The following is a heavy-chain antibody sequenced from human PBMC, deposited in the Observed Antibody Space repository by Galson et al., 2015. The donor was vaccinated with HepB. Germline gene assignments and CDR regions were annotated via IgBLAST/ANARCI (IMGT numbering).Heavy chain of an antibody. J-gene: IGHJ4*02. CDR3: ARDDKGNFDY. CDR1: GGYVSSGSNY. D-gene: IGHD3-10*01. V-gene: IGHV4-61*01. Sequence: ETLSLTCTVSGGYVSSGSNYWNWIRQPPGKGLEWIGYIYHSGSTNYNPSLKSRVTMSVDTSKNQFSLKLRSVTAADTAVYYCARDDKGNFDYWGQGTLVTVSS. CDR2: IYHSGST.